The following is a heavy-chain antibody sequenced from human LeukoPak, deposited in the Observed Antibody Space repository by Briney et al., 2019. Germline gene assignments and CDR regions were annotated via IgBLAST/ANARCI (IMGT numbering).Heavy chain of an antibody. Sequence: SETLSLTCTVSCGSISSSSYYWGWLRQPPGKGLEWFGSIYYSGSTYYSPSLKSRVTISVDTSKNQFSLKLSSVTAADTAVYYCARGGWLQNWGQGTLVTVSS. D-gene: IGHD5-12*01. J-gene: IGHJ4*02. CDR1: CGSISSSSYY. V-gene: IGHV4-39*01. CDR2: IYYSGST. CDR3: ARGGWLQN.